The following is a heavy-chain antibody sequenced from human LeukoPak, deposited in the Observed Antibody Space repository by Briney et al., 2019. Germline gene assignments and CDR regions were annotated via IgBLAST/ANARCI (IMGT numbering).Heavy chain of an antibody. CDR2: INPNSGGT. CDR3: ARDAFEWELHFDY. J-gene: IGHJ4*02. D-gene: IGHD1-26*01. CDR1: GYTFTGYY. Sequence: ASVKVSCKASGYTFTGYYMHWVRQAPGQGLEWMGWINPNSGGTNYAQKLQGRVTMTRDTSISTAYMELSRLRSDDTAVYYRARDAFEWELHFDYWGQGTLVTVSS. V-gene: IGHV1-2*02.